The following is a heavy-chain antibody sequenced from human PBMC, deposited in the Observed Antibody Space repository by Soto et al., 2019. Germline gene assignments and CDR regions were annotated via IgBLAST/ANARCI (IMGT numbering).Heavy chain of an antibody. CDR1: GGSISSYH. CDR3: ARAATTVANVGSYYFDY. J-gene: IGHJ4*02. V-gene: IGHV4-59*01. Sequence: SETLSLTCTVSGGSISSYHWSWIRQPPGKGLEWIGYIYYSGSTNYNPSLKSRVTISVDTSKNQFSLKLSSVTAADTAVYYCARAATTVANVGSYYFDYWGQGTLVTVSS. D-gene: IGHD4-4*01. CDR2: IYYSGST.